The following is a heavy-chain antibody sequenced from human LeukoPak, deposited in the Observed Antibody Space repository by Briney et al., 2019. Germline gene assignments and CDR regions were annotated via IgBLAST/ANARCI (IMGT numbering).Heavy chain of an antibody. J-gene: IGHJ4*02. CDR2: IDPCDSYT. D-gene: IGHD3-3*01. V-gene: IGHV5-10-1*01. Sequence: GESLRISCKGSGYSFTSYWSSWVRQMPGKGLEWMGRIDPCDSYTNYSQSFQGHVTISADKSITTAYLQWSSLKASDTAMYYCARVGVAYDAEEFDYWGQGTLVTVSS. CDR3: ARVGVAYDAEEFDY. CDR1: GYSFTSYW.